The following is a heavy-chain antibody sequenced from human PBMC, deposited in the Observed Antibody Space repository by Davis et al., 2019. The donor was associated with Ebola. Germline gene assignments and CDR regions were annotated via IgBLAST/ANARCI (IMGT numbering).Heavy chain of an antibody. CDR3: NRDHGGSYLGVDY. CDR2: IRSKAYGGTT. Sequence: GGSLRLSCTASGFTFGDYAMSWFRQAPGKGLEWVGFIRSKAYGGTTEYAASVKCRFTISRDDSKSIAYLQMNSLKTEDTAVYYCNRDHGGSYLGVDYWGQGTMVTVSS. J-gene: IGHJ4*02. CDR1: GFTFGDYA. D-gene: IGHD1-26*01. V-gene: IGHV3-49*03.